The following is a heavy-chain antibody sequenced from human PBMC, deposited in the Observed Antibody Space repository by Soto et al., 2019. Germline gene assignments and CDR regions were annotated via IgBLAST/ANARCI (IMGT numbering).Heavy chain of an antibody. J-gene: IGHJ4*02. CDR3: AREPDL. Sequence: QVHLQQWGAGLLKPSETLSLTCTVYGGSFSGYYWSWIRQPPGKGLEWIGEINHSGGTNYNPSLKSRVNISVDTSKNHFSLRLTSVTAADTAVYYCAREPDLWGQGTLVTVSS. CDR2: INHSGGT. V-gene: IGHV4-34*01. CDR1: GGSFSGYY. D-gene: IGHD3-3*01.